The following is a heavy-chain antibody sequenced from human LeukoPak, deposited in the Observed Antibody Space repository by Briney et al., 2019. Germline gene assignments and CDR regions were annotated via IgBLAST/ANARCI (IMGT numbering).Heavy chain of an antibody. CDR1: GFTFSSYW. J-gene: IGHJ3*01. CDR3: ARDWLAGNPYHAFDL. D-gene: IGHD3-22*01. V-gene: IGHV3-7*01. CDR2: IKEDGSEE. Sequence: GGSLRLSCAASGFTFSSYWMSWVRQAPGKGLECVANIKEDGSEEYYVDSVKGRFSISRDNAKNSLYLQMNSLRAEDTAVYYCARDWLAGNPYHAFDLWGKGAMVTVSS.